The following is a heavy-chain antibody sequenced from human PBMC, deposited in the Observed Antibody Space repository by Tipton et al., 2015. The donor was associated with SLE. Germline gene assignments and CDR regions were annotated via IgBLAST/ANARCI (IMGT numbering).Heavy chain of an antibody. Sequence: TLSLTCTVSGGSITSSSYYWGWIRQPPGKGLEWIGEIKHSGSTNYNPSLKSRVTTSVDTSKNQFSLRLKFLTAADTAVYYCARHASSDTSYYDGSGYPFDFWGQGTLVAVSS. CDR1: GGSITSSSYY. CDR3: ARHASSDTSYYDGSGYPFDF. V-gene: IGHV4-39*01. D-gene: IGHD3-22*01. CDR2: IKHSGST. J-gene: IGHJ4*02.